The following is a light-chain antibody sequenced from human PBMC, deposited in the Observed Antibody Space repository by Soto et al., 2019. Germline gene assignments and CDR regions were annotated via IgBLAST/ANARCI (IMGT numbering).Light chain of an antibody. V-gene: IGLV1-47*01. J-gene: IGLJ2*01. CDR1: SSNIGNYY. Sequence: QLVLTQPPSASGTPGQRVTISCSGSSSNIGNYYVYWYQQLPGTAPKLLIYKTNQRPSGVPDRFSGSKSGTSASLAISGLRSEDEADYYCAAWDDSLSVLFGGGTKVTVL. CDR3: AAWDDSLSVL. CDR2: KTN.